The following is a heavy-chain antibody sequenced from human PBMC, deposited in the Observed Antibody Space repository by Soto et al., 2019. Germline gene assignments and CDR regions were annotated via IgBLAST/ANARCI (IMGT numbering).Heavy chain of an antibody. CDR2: IYYTGST. CDR1: GGSISSYY. D-gene: IGHD6-19*01. J-gene: IGHJ4*02. CDR3: ASGYSSGWYYVFDY. V-gene: IGHV4-59*08. Sequence: PSETLSLTCTVSGGSISSYYLSWIRQPPGKGLQCIGYIYYTGSTNYNPSLKSRVTISVDTSKNQFSLKLSSVTAADTAVYYCASGYSSGWYYVFDYWGQGTLVTVSS.